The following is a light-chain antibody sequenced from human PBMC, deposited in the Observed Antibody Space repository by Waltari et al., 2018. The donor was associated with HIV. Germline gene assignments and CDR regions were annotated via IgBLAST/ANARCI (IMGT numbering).Light chain of an antibody. CDR1: QSVLHSSNRNNY. Sequence: DILMTQSPDSLVVSLGERATINCKSSQSVLHSSNRNNYLAWYQQKPGQPPKLLIYWASSRGSGVPDRFSGSGSGTDFTLTISSLQAEDVAVYYCQQYFSNPRTFGQGTKVEIK. J-gene: IGKJ1*01. CDR2: WAS. V-gene: IGKV4-1*01. CDR3: QQYFSNPRT.